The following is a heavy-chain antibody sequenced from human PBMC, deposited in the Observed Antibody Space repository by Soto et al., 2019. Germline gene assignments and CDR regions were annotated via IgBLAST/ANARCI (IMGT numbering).Heavy chain of an antibody. V-gene: IGHV1-18*01. D-gene: IGHD4-4*01. CDR3: ARVGARDVTNWFDP. CDR1: GYTFTSYG. CDR2: ISAYNGNT. Sequence: ASVKVSCKASGYTFTSYGISWVRHAPGQGLEWMGWISAYNGNTNYAQKLQGRVTMTTDTSTSTAYMELRSLRSDDTAVYYCARVGARDVTNWFDPWGQGTLVTVSS. J-gene: IGHJ5*02.